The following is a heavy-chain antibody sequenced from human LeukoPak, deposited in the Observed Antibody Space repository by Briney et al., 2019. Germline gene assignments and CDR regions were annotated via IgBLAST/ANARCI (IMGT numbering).Heavy chain of an antibody. CDR3: ARAPEGIYYYYYMDV. V-gene: IGHV1-18*01. CDR2: ISAYNGNT. CDR1: GYTFTSYG. J-gene: IGHJ6*03. D-gene: IGHD1-14*01. Sequence: ASVKVSCKASGYTFTSYGISWVRQAPGQGLEWMGWISAYNGNTNYAQKLQGRVTMTTDTSTSTAYMELRSLRSDDTAVYYCARAPEGIYYYYYMDVWGKGTTVTVSS.